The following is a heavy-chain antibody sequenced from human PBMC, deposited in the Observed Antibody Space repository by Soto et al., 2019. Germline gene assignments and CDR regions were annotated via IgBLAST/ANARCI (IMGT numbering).Heavy chain of an antibody. V-gene: IGHV4-4*02. D-gene: IGHD2-15*01. CDR1: GGSISSSNW. CDR2: IYPSGST. Sequence: QVQLQESGPGLVKPSGTLSLTCAVSGGSISSSNWWSWVRQPPGKGVEWIGQIYPSGSTNYNPSLKSRVTISVDKSKNQFSLKLSSVTAADTAVYYCARAGRGYCSGDTCYSGLYGVVVWGLGTTVTVSS. J-gene: IGHJ6*02. CDR3: ARAGRGYCSGDTCYSGLYGVVV.